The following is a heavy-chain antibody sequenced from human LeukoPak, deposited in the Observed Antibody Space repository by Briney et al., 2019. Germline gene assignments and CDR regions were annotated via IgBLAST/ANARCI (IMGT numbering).Heavy chain of an antibody. CDR2: ISGSGGGT. V-gene: IGHV3-23*01. J-gene: IGHJ4*02. D-gene: IGHD3-16*01. Sequence: TGGSLRLSCAASGFTFSSYAMSWVRQAPGKGLEWVSAISGSGGGTYYADSVKGRFTISRDNSKNTLYLQMKSLRAEDTAVYFCAKGYYDYVWGSYYFDYWGQGTLVTVSS. CDR1: GFTFSSYA. CDR3: AKGYYDYVWGSYYFDY.